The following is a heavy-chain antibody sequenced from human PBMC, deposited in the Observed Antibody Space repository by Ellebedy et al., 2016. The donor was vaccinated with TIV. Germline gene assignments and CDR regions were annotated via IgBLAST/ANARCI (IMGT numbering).Heavy chain of an antibody. V-gene: IGHV4-34*01. CDR3: ARGGGRDFDF. Sequence: SETLSLXCAVYDGSFSGYYWTWIRQPPGKGLEWIGDINHSGSANYNPSLKSRVTISVDTSKNQFYLKLISVTAADSAVFYCARGGGRDFDFWGQGTLVTVSS. CDR2: INHSGSA. CDR1: DGSFSGYY. J-gene: IGHJ4*02. D-gene: IGHD3-16*01.